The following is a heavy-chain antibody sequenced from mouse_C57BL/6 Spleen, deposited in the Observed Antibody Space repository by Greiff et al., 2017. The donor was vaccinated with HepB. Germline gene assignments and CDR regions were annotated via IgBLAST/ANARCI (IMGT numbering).Heavy chain of an antibody. J-gene: IGHJ2*01. CDR3: ARRGCYGYDENYFDY. V-gene: IGHV1-76*01. Sequence: VQLQQSGAELVRPGASVKLSCKASGYTFTDYYINRVKQRPGQGLEWIARIYPGSGNTYYNEKFKGKATLTAEKSSSTAYMQLSSLTSEDSAVYFCARRGCYGYDENYFDYWGQGTTLTVSS. D-gene: IGHD2-2*01. CDR2: IYPGSGNT. CDR1: GYTFTDYY.